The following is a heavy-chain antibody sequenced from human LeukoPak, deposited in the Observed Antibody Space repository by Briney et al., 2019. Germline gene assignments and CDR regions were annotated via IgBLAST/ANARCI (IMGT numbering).Heavy chain of an antibody. V-gene: IGHV3-48*03. J-gene: IGHJ4*02. CDR3: ARGSHLNSSSWYGGNDY. Sequence: GGSLRLSCAASGFTLSSYEMNWVRQAPGKGLEWVSYISSSGSTIYYADSVKGRFTISRDNAKNSLYLQMNSLRAEDTAVYYCARGSHLNSSSWYGGNDYWGQGTLVTVSS. CDR2: ISSSGSTI. D-gene: IGHD6-13*01. CDR1: GFTLSSYE.